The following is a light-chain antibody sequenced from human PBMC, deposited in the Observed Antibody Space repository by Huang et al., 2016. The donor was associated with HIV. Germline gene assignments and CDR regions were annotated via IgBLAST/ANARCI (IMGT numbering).Light chain of an antibody. V-gene: IGKV1-39*01. CDR1: QSISNY. CDR3: QQSYRNPFT. CDR2: AAS. Sequence: DIQMTQSPSSLSASVGDRVTITCRASQSISNYLNWYQQKPGKAPNLRIYAASSVQGGVPSRFSGSGSGTDFTLTISSLQPEDFATYYCQQSYRNPFTFGPGTKVDIK. J-gene: IGKJ3*01.